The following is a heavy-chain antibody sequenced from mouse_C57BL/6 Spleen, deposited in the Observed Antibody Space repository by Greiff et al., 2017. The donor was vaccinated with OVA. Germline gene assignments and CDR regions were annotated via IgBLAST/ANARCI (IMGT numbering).Heavy chain of an antibody. CDR3: AIYCDYDRYFDV. CDR2: IDPSDSYT. D-gene: IGHD2-4*01. J-gene: IGHJ1*03. CDR1: GYTFTSYW. V-gene: IGHV1-50*01. Sequence: VQLQQPGAELVKPGASVKLSCKASGYTFTSYWMQWVKQRPGQGLEWIGEIDPSDSYTNYNQKFKGKATLTVDTSSSTAYMQLSGLTAEDSAVYYCAIYCDYDRYFDVWGTGTTVTVSS.